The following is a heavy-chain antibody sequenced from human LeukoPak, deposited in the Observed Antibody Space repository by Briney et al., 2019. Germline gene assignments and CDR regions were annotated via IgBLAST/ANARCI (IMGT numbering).Heavy chain of an antibody. CDR3: AKEGASRRYYFDC. CDR1: GFTFRNFA. V-gene: IGHV3-23*01. J-gene: IGHJ4*02. CDR2: YTGDDGRT. D-gene: IGHD5-12*01. Sequence: GGSLRLSCAASGFTFRNFAMSWVRQAPGEGLEWVSAYTGDDGRTYYADSVKGRFTISRDTSETTLYLQMNSLRAEDTALYYCAKEGASRRYYFDCWGQGTLVTVSS.